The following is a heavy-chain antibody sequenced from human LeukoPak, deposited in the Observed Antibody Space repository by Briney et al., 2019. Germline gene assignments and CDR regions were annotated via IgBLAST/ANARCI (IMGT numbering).Heavy chain of an antibody. J-gene: IGHJ4*02. D-gene: IGHD2-21*01. Sequence: ASVKVSCKASGYTFTSYGISWVRQAPGQGLEWMGWINPNTGSTNFAQKFQGRVAMMRATSITTFYMELNSLRSDDTAVYYCARSVSISPMLDYWGQGTLIPVSS. CDR3: ARSVSISPMLDY. V-gene: IGHV1-2*02. CDR2: INPNTGST. CDR1: GYTFTSYG.